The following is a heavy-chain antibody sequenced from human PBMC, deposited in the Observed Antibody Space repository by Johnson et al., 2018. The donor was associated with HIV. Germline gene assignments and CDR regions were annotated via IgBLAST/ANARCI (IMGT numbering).Heavy chain of an antibody. D-gene: IGHD6-19*01. J-gene: IGHJ3*02. Sequence: VQLVESGGGLVQPGGSLRLSCAASGFTVSSNYMSWVRQAPGKGLEWVSGINWNGGSTGYADSVKGRFTISRDNAKNSLYLQMNSLRAEDTALYYCARDRAGFDIWGQGTMVTVSS. CDR1: GFTVSSNY. V-gene: IGHV3-20*04. CDR2: INWNGGST. CDR3: ARDRAGFDI.